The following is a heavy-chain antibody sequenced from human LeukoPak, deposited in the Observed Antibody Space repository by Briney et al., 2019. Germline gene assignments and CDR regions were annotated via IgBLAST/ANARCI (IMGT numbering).Heavy chain of an antibody. Sequence: GESLKISCKGSGYSFTSYWIGWVRQMPGKGLEWMGIIYPGDSDTRYSPSFQGQVTISADKSISTAYLQWSSLKASDTAMYYCARQGPKYSSSWYRSGTNNWFDPWGQGTLVTVSS. CDR3: ARQGPKYSSSWYRSGTNNWFDP. CDR1: GYSFTSYW. J-gene: IGHJ5*02. V-gene: IGHV5-51*01. CDR2: IYPGDSDT. D-gene: IGHD6-13*01.